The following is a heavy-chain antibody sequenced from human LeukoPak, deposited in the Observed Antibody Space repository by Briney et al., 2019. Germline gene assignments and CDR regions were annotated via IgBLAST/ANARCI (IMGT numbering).Heavy chain of an antibody. D-gene: IGHD2-21*02. CDR3: ARDLNRGGDCYQFDY. CDR1: GYTFTGYY. V-gene: IGHV1-2*02. CDR2: INPNSGGT. J-gene: IGHJ4*02. Sequence: ASVKVSCKASGYTFTGYYMHWVRQAPGQGLEWMGWINPNSGGTNYAQKFQGRVTMTRDTSISTAYMELSRLRSDDTAVYYCARDLNRGGDCYQFDYWGQGTLVTVSS.